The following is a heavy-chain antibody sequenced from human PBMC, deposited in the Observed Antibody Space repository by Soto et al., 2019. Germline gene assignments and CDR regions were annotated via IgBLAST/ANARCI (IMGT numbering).Heavy chain of an antibody. CDR3: ARDVPTVTTGGPDY. V-gene: IGHV1-18*01. CDR2: ISAYNGNT. CDR1: GYTFTSCG. Sequence: QVQLVQSGVEVEKPGASVKVSCKASGYTFTSCGVSWVRQSAGQGLEWMGWISAYNGNTNYAQKFQGRVTMTTDTSTSTAYMELRSLRSDDTAVYYCARDVPTVTTGGPDYWGQGTLVTVSS. D-gene: IGHD4-17*01. J-gene: IGHJ4*02.